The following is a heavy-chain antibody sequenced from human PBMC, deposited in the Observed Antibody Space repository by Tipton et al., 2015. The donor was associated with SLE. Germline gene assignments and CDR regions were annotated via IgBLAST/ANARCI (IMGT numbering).Heavy chain of an antibody. V-gene: IGHV4-59*01. CDR3: ARYYCTTTRCYYFDY. J-gene: IGHJ4*02. D-gene: IGHD2-2*01. CDR2: IYYSGST. CDR1: GGSIRNYY. Sequence: TLSLTCTVSGGSIRNYYWSWIRQPPGKGLEWIGYIYYSGSTNYNPSLKSRVTISVDTSKNQFSLKLRSVTAADTAVYFCARYYCTTTRCYYFDYWGRGTLVTVSS.